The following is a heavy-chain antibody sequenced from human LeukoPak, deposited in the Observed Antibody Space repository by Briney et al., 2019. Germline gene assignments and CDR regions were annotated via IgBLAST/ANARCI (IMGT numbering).Heavy chain of an antibody. CDR1: GFTFSSYA. Sequence: SGGSLRLSCAASGFTFSSYAMSWVRQAPGKGLEWVSVISGNGGSTHYADSVKGRFTISRDNSKNTLYLQMNSLRAEDTAVYYCAKRIDIAVVPEAATHQAFDVWGQGTMVTVSS. V-gene: IGHV3-23*01. D-gene: IGHD2-2*01. J-gene: IGHJ3*01. CDR3: AKRIDIAVVPEAATHQAFDV. CDR2: ISGNGGST.